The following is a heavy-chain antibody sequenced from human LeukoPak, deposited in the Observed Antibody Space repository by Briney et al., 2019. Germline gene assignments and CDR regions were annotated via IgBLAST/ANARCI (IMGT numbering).Heavy chain of an antibody. CDR1: GFTFSDYG. CDR2: MNIDGSSI. V-gene: IGHV3-74*01. J-gene: IGHJ5*02. Sequence: PGGSLELSCAASGFTFSDYGMYWFRQAPGEGLVWFSRMNIDGSSISYADSVKGRFTMSRDNAKNTLYLQMNSLRVEDTAAYYCARAGGGDSRMAYDPWGQGTLVAVSS. D-gene: IGHD6-13*01. CDR3: ARAGGGDSRMAYDP.